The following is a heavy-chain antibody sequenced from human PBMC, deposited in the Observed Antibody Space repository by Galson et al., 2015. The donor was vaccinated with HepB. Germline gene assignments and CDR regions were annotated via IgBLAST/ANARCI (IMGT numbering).Heavy chain of an antibody. V-gene: IGHV3-7*03. CDR2: MKQDGSEK. CDR1: GFIFSSYW. J-gene: IGHJ5*02. CDR3: ARLAGTLS. D-gene: IGHD1-7*01. Sequence: SLRLSCAASGFIFSSYWMSWARQAPGKGLEWVASMKQDGSEKHYVDSVKGRFTISRHNANNLLYLQMNSLRAEDTAVYYCARLAGTLSWGQGTLVTVSS.